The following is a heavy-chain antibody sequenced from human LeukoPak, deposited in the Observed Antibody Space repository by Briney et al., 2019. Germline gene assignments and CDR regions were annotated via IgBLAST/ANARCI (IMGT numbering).Heavy chain of an antibody. CDR1: GFTFSSYW. D-gene: IGHD5-18*01. J-gene: IGHJ4*02. Sequence: GGSLRLSCAASGFTFSSYWMSWVRQAPGKGLEWVANIKQDGSEKYYVDSVKGRFTISRDSSKNTLYLQMNSLRAEDTAIYYCARGFRDTAMFLDYWGQGTLVTVSS. CDR2: IKQDGSEK. V-gene: IGHV3-7*03. CDR3: ARGFRDTAMFLDY.